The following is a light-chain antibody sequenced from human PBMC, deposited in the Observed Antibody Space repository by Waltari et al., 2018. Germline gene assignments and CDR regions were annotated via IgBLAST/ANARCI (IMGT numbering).Light chain of an antibody. V-gene: IGKV1-9*01. CDR3: QQLNSFPPT. CDR1: QGVSSY. CDR2: AAS. Sequence: DIQLTQSPSFLSASVGDRVTITCRASQGVSSYLAWYQQKPGTAPKILLYAASTLQSGVPSRFSGSGSGTEFTLTISSLQPEDCAAYYCQQLNSFPPTFGPGTKVDIK. J-gene: IGKJ3*01.